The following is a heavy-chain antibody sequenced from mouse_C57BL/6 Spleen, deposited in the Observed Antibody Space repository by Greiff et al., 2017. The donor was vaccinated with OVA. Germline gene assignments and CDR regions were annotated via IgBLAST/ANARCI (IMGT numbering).Heavy chain of an antibody. CDR1: GYTFTSYV. Sequence: VQLQQSGPELVKPGASVKMSCKASGYTFTSYVMHWVKQKPGQGLEWIGYIYPYNDGTKYNEKFKGKATLTSDKSSSTAYMALSSLTSEDSAVYYCARTHYYGSSYAGYFDVWGTGTTVTVSS. CDR3: ARTHYYGSSYAGYFDV. CDR2: IYPYNDGT. J-gene: IGHJ1*03. D-gene: IGHD1-1*01. V-gene: IGHV1-14*01.